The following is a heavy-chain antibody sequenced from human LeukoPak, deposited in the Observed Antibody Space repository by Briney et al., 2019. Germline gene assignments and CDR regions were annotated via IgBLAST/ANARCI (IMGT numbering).Heavy chain of an antibody. Sequence: ASVKVSCKASGYTFTGYYMHWVRQAPGQGLEWMGIINPSGGSTSYAQKFQGRVTMTRDTSTSTVYMELSSLRSEDTAVYYCARVRGKRTVPDYWGQGTLVTVSS. D-gene: IGHD4-23*01. CDR1: GYTFTGYY. V-gene: IGHV1-46*01. J-gene: IGHJ4*02. CDR2: INPSGGST. CDR3: ARVRGKRTVPDY.